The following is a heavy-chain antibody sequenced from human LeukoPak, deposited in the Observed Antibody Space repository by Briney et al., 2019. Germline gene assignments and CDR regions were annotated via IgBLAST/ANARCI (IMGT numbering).Heavy chain of an antibody. CDR2: INPNSGGT. CDR3: ARANFLYCSSTSCLFDY. J-gene: IGHJ4*02. D-gene: IGHD2-2*01. Sequence: GASVKVSCKASGYTFTDYYMHWVRLAPGQGLEWMGWINPNSGGTNYVQKFQGWVTMTRDTSINTAYTELSRLTSDDTAVYYCARANFLYCSSTSCLFDYWGQGTLVTVSS. CDR1: GYTFTDYY. V-gene: IGHV1-2*04.